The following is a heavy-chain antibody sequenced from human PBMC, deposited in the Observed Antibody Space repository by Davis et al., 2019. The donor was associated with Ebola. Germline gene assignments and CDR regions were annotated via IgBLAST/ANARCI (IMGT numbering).Heavy chain of an antibody. V-gene: IGHV3-21*01. J-gene: IGHJ4*02. CDR2: ISSSSSYI. Sequence: PGGSLRFSCAASGFTFSSYSMNWVRQAPGKGLEWVSSISSSSSYIYYADSVKGRFTISRDNAKNSLYLQMNSLRAEDTAVYYCAREVVADFDYWGQGTLVTVSS. CDR1: GFTFSSYS. CDR3: AREVVADFDY. D-gene: IGHD3-22*01.